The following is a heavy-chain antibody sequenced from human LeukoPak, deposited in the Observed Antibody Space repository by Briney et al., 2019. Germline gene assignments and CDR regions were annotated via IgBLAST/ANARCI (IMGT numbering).Heavy chain of an antibody. Sequence: ASVKVSCKASGHTFIDYYMHWVRQAPGQGLEWIGWINPNGGATDYAQNFQGRVTLTRDTSISTAYMELSSLRSDDTAVYYCARSGYNSGWAFDFWGQGTLVTVSS. D-gene: IGHD6-19*01. CDR3: ARSGYNSGWAFDF. J-gene: IGHJ4*02. CDR2: INPNGGAT. CDR1: GHTFIDYY. V-gene: IGHV1-2*02.